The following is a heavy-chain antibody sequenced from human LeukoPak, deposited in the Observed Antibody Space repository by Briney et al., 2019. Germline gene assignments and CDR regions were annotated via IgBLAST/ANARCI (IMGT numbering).Heavy chain of an antibody. Sequence: GGSPRLSCAASGNYWMHWVRQAPGKGLVWVSRITSDGSSTSYADSVKGRFTISRDNAKNTLYLQMNSLRAEDTAVYYCVRDARYCPDCWGQGTLVTVSS. CDR2: ITSDGSST. CDR3: VRDARYCPDC. V-gene: IGHV3-74*01. J-gene: IGHJ4*02. D-gene: IGHD2-21*01. CDR1: GNYW.